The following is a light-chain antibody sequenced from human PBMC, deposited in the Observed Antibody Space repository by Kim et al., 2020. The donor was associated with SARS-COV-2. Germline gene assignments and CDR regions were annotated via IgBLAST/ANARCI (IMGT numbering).Light chain of an antibody. CDR1: QSVSRF. J-gene: IGKJ4*01. CDR2: DAS. CDR3: QQRANWPLT. Sequence: LSPGESTPLTGRGSQSVSRFFACFQQQPRQAPRLLIADASNRATGLPARFSGSGSETDFTITISSLEPEDFAVYYCQQRANWPLTFGGGTKVDIK. V-gene: IGKV3-11*01.